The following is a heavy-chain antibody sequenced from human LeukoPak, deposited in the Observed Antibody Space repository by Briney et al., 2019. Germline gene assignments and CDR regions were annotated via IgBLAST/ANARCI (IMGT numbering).Heavy chain of an antibody. CDR2: IYYSGST. V-gene: IGHV4-59*01. CDR3: VGITMVRGVITLDY. Sequence: SETLSLTCTVSGGSISSYYWSWIRQPPGKGLEWIGYIYYSGSTNYNPSLESRVTISVDTSKNQFSLKLSSVTAADTAVYYCVGITMVRGVITLDYWGQGTLVTVSS. D-gene: IGHD3-10*01. J-gene: IGHJ4*02. CDR1: GGSISSYY.